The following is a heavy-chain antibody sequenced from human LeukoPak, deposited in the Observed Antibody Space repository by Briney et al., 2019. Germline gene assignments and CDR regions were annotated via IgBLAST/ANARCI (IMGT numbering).Heavy chain of an antibody. Sequence: PGGSLRLSCAASGFTFSNAWMSWVRQAPGKGLDWVGRIRSKTDGGTTDHAASVKGRFTISRDDSTNMLYLQMNSLKTEDTAVYYCSTWTDLYDYWGQGTLVTVSS. J-gene: IGHJ4*02. CDR2: IRSKTDGGTT. CDR3: STWTDLYDY. V-gene: IGHV3-15*01. D-gene: IGHD3/OR15-3a*01. CDR1: GFTFSNAW.